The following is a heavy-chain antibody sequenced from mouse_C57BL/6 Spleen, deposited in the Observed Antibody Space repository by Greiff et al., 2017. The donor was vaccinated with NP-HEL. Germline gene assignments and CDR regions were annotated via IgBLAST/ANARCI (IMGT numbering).Heavy chain of an antibody. CDR3: ARGSTVPHFDY. D-gene: IGHD1-1*01. CDR1: GYTFTSYW. Sequence: QVQLQQPGAELVKPGASVKLSCKASGYTFTSYWMQWVKQRPGQGLEWIGEIDPSDSYTNYNQKFKGKSTLTVDKSSSTAYMQLSSLTSEDSAVYYCARGSTVPHFDYWGQGTTLTVSS. J-gene: IGHJ2*01. CDR2: IDPSDSYT. V-gene: IGHV1-50*01.